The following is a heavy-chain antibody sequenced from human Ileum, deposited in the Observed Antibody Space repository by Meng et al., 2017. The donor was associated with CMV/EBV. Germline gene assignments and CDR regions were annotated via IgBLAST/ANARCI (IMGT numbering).Heavy chain of an antibody. Sequence: GGSLRLSCAASGFTFSTYWMHWVRQAPGKGLVWVSRTYSDGSITTYADSVKGRFTISRDNAKNSLYLQMNSLRAEDTAVYYCARDRMVGATLYGMDVWGQGTTVTVSS. D-gene: IGHD2-15*01. CDR1: GFTFSTYW. J-gene: IGHJ6*02. CDR3: ARDRMVGATLYGMDV. CDR2: TYSDGSIT. V-gene: IGHV3-74*01.